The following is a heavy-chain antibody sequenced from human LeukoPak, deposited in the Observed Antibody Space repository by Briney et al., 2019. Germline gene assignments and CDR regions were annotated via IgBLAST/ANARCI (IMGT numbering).Heavy chain of an antibody. Sequence: TGGSLRLSCAASGFTFISYGMHWVRQAPGKGLEWVAFIRYDGSHKYYVGSVKGRFTISRDNSKNTLYLQMNSLRAEDTAVYYCAKGSGWEMSYYYMDVWGKGTTVTISS. CDR2: IRYDGSHK. D-gene: IGHD1-26*01. CDR1: GFTFISYG. J-gene: IGHJ6*03. CDR3: AKGSGWEMSYYYMDV. V-gene: IGHV3-30*02.